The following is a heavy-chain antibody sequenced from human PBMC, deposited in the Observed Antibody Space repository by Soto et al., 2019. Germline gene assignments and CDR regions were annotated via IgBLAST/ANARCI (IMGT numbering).Heavy chain of an antibody. CDR1: GYMFPSYG. V-gene: IGHV1-18*01. Sequence: ATGKVSCKASGYMFPSYGITWVRQAPGQGPEWMGWISGYNGNTNYAQKFQGRVTLTTDTSTTTAYLELRSLTSDDTAVYYCARDLRKNVVLVPAAYYYYYMDVWGKGTTVTGSS. J-gene: IGHJ6*03. D-gene: IGHD2-2*01. CDR3: ARDLRKNVVLVPAAYYYYYMDV. CDR2: ISGYNGNT.